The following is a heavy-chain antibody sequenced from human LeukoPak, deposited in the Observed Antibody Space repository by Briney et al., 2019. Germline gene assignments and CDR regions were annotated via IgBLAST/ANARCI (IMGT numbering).Heavy chain of an antibody. CDR1: GYTFSNYY. CDR2: INPNGGSA. D-gene: IGHD6-13*01. CDR3: AVSSSWLTYYYYYMDV. J-gene: IGHJ6*03. V-gene: IGHV1-46*04. Sequence: ASVKVSCKASGYTFSNYYMYWVRQAPGQGLEWMGIINPNGGSASYAQRLQGRVTMTTDTSTNTVYMELSSPRSEDTAVYYCAVSSSWLTYYYYYMDVWGKGTTVTISS.